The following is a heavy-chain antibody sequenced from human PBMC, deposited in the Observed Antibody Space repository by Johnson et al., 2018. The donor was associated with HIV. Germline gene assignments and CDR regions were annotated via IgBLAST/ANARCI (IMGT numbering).Heavy chain of an antibody. CDR2: IKEDGSEE. J-gene: IGHJ3*02. Sequence: RQAPGKGLEWVANIKEDGSEEYYVDSMEGRFTISRDNAKNSLYLQMDNLRVEDTAMYYCARDGVYSSPWDAFDIWGQGTMVTVSS. D-gene: IGHD6-19*01. V-gene: IGHV3-7*05. CDR3: ARDGVYSSPWDAFDI.